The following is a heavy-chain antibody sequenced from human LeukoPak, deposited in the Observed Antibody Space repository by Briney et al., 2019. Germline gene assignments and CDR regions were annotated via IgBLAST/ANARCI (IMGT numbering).Heavy chain of an antibody. Sequence: GGSLRLSCAASGFTFSSYGMHWVRQAPGKGLEWVAVIWYDGSNKYCADSVKGRFTISRDNSKNTLYLQMNSLRAEDTAVYYCARSHLKGVPASTDYWGQGTLVTVSS. D-gene: IGHD2-2*01. J-gene: IGHJ4*02. V-gene: IGHV3-33*01. CDR3: ARSHLKGVPASTDY. CDR1: GFTFSSYG. CDR2: IWYDGSNK.